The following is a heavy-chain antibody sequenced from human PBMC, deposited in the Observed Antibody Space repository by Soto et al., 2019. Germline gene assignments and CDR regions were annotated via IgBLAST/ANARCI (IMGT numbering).Heavy chain of an antibody. D-gene: IGHD6-13*01. CDR3: AREVQQQLVRTDAFDN. V-gene: IGHV1-2*02. Sequence: ASVKVSCKASGYTFTGYYMHWVRQAPGQGLEWMGWINPNSGGTNYAQKFQGRVTMTRDTSISTAYMELSRLRSDDTAVYYCAREVQQQLVRTDAFDNWGKGTMVTVSS. CDR1: GYTFTGYY. CDR2: INPNSGGT. J-gene: IGHJ3*02.